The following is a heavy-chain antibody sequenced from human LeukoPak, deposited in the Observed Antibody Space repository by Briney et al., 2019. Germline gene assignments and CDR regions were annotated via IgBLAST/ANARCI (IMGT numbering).Heavy chain of an antibody. CDR1: GFTFSSYA. J-gene: IGHJ6*02. CDR3: ASPTYSSSFYYYYGMDV. V-gene: IGHV3-30-3*01. CDR2: ISYDGSNK. Sequence: GGSLRLSCAASGFTFSSYAMHWVRQAPGKGLEWVAVISYDGSNKYYADSVKGRFTISRDSSKNTLYLQMNSLRAEDTAVYYCASPTYSSSFYYYYGMDVWGQGTTVTVSS. D-gene: IGHD6-13*01.